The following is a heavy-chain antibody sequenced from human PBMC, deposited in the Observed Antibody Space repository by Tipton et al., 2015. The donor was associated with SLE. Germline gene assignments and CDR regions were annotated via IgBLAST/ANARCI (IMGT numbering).Heavy chain of an antibody. D-gene: IGHD1-26*01. CDR3: ARVVGEKYLGYCDL. CDR2: VYNDGST. J-gene: IGHJ2*01. V-gene: IGHV3-23*03. Sequence: SLRLSCAASGFNFNSYAMSWVRQAPGKGLEWVSVVYNDGSTHYADSVKGRFTSSRDRSKNTLILQMNNLRPEDTAVYYCARVVGEKYLGYCDLWGRGTLVSVSS. CDR1: GFNFNSYA.